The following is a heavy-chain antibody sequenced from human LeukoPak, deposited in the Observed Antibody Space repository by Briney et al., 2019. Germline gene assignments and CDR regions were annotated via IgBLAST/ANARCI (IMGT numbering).Heavy chain of an antibody. CDR1: GGSISSSSYY. D-gene: IGHD2-2*01. Sequence: KTSETLSLTCTVSGGSISSSSYYWGWIRQPPGKGLEWIGSIYYSGSTYYNPSLKSRVTISVDRSKNQFSLKLSSVTAADTAVYYCARGGGGYCSSTSCDFDYWGQGTLVTVSS. V-gene: IGHV4-39*07. CDR3: ARGGGGYCSSTSCDFDY. CDR2: IYYSGST. J-gene: IGHJ4*02.